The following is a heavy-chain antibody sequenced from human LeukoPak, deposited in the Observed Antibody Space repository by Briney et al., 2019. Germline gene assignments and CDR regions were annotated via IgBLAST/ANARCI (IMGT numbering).Heavy chain of an antibody. CDR1: GGSFSGYY. CDR3: AARHCSSTSCYKQRLNNFDY. D-gene: IGHD2-2*02. V-gene: IGHV4-34*01. J-gene: IGHJ4*02. Sequence: SETLSLTCAVYGGSFSGYYWSWIRQPPGKGLEWIGEINHSGSTNYNPSLKSRVTISVDTSKNQFSLKLSSVTAADTAVYDCAARHCSSTSCYKQRLNNFDYWGQGTLVTVSS. CDR2: INHSGST.